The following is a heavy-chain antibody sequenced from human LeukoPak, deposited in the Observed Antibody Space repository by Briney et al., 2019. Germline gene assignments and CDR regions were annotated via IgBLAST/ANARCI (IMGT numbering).Heavy chain of an antibody. CDR3: ARDGSRYSGNYYYDY. CDR1: GYRFSENY. D-gene: IGHD1-26*01. J-gene: IGHJ4*02. CDR2: IKPNSGDT. V-gene: IGHV1-2*02. Sequence: ASVEVSCKASGYRFSENYMHWVRQAPGQGLEWMGWIKPNSGDTKFAQKFQGRVTMTRDTSISTTYMQLSSLRPDDTAVYYCARDGSRYSGNYYYDYWGQGTLVTVSS.